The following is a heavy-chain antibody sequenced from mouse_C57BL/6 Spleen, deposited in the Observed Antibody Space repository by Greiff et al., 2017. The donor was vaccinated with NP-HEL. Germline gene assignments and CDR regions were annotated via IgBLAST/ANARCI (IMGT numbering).Heavy chain of an antibody. Sequence: VKVVESGAELARPGASVKLSCKASGYTFTSYGISWVKQRTGQGLEWIGEIYPRSGNTYYNEKFKGKATLTADKSSSTAYMELRSLTSEDSAVYFCASGTTTVVATPFDYWGQGTTLTVSS. V-gene: IGHV1-81*01. J-gene: IGHJ2*01. CDR1: GYTFTSYG. CDR2: IYPRSGNT. D-gene: IGHD1-1*01. CDR3: ASGTTTVVATPFDY.